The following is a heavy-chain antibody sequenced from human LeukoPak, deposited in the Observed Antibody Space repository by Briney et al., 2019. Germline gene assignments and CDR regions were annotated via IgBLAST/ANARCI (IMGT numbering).Heavy chain of an antibody. V-gene: IGHV3-30*02. Sequence: GGPLRLSCATSGVTFSKYSMQWVRQAPGKGLEWVAFVRFDTSQIYYADSVKGRFTISRDNSKSTLYLQMDSLRAEDTAVYYCAKDTLRSAEGYFWGQGILVTVSS. CDR3: AKDTLRSAEGYF. CDR2: VRFDTSQI. J-gene: IGHJ4*02. CDR1: GVTFSKYS. D-gene: IGHD3-22*01.